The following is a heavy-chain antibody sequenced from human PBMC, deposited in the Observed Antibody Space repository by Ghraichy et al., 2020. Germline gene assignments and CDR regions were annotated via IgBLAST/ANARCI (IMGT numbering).Heavy chain of an antibody. V-gene: IGHV3-23*01. J-gene: IGHJ4*02. CDR2: ISGSGGST. D-gene: IGHD6-19*01. CDR3: AKATYSSGWYDYDY. Sequence: GGSLRLSCAASGFTFSSYAMSWVRQAPGKGLEWVSAISGSGGSTYYADSVKGRFTISRDNSKNTLYLQMNSLRAEDTAVYYCAKATYSSGWYDYDYWGQGTLVTVSS. CDR1: GFTFSSYA.